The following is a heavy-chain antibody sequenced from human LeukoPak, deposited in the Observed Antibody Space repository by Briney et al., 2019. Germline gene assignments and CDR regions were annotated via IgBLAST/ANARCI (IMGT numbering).Heavy chain of an antibody. V-gene: IGHV4-34*01. CDR1: GGSISSYY. CDR3: ARVGYYGSGVGY. D-gene: IGHD3-10*01. Sequence: SETLSLTCTVSGGSISSYYWSWIRQPPGKGLEWIGEINHSGSTNYNPSLKSRVTISVDTSKNQFSLKLSSVTAADTAVYYCARVGYYGSGVGYWGQGTLVTVSS. J-gene: IGHJ4*02. CDR2: INHSGST.